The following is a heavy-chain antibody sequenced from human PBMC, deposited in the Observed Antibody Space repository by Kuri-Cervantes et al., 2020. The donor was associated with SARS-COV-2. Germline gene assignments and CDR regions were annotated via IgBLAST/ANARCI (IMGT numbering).Heavy chain of an antibody. CDR3: ASSGDYGSGSYYSLSYGMDV. CDR2: INPNSGGT. D-gene: IGHD3-10*01. CDR1: GYTFTGYY. J-gene: IGHJ6*02. V-gene: IGHV1-2*02. Sequence: SAQVSCKVSGYTFTGYYMHWVRQAPGQGLEWMGWINPNSGGTNYAQKFQGRVTMTRDTSISTAYMELSRLRSEDTAVYYCASSGDYGSGSYYSLSYGMDVWGQGTTVAVSS.